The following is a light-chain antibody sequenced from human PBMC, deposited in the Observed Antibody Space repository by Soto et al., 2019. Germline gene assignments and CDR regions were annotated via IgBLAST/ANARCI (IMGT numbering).Light chain of an antibody. CDR3: SSYTRSSTPLYVV. Sequence: QSVLTRPASVSGSPGQPITISCTGTSSDVGGYNYVSWYQQHPGKAPKLMIYDVSNRPSGVSNRFSGSKSGNTASLTISGLQAEDEADYYCSSYTRSSTPLYVVFGGGTKVTVL. CDR2: DVS. V-gene: IGLV2-14*01. CDR1: SSDVGGYNY. J-gene: IGLJ2*01.